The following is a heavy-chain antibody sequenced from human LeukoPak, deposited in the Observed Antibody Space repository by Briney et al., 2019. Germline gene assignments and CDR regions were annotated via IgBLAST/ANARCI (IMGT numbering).Heavy chain of an antibody. J-gene: IGHJ6*02. D-gene: IGHD3-22*01. Sequence: PGGSLRLSCAASGFTFSSYWMHWVRQAPGKGLLWVSRINSDGSSTRHADSVKGRFTISRDNAKNTLYLQMNSLRTEDTAVYYCARSHYYDSSGYLSYYYGLDVWGQGTTVTVSS. CDR3: ARSHYYDSSGYLSYYYGLDV. CDR2: INSDGSST. CDR1: GFTFSSYW. V-gene: IGHV3-74*01.